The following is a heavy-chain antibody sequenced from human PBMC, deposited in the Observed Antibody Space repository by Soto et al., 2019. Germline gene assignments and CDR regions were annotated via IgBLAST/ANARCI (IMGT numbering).Heavy chain of an antibody. CDR3: ASLGAITNY. CDR2: IYYSGST. J-gene: IGHJ4*02. V-gene: IGHV4-39*01. CDR1: GGSISGSSYY. Sequence: SETLSLTCIVSGGSISGSSYYWGWIRQPPGKGLEWIGSIYYSGSTYYNPSLKSRVTISVDTSKNQFSLKLSSVTAADTAVYYCASLGAITNYWGQGTLVTVSS. D-gene: IGHD1-26*01.